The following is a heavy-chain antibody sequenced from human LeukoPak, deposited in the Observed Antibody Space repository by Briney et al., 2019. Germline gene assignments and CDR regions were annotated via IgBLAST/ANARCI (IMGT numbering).Heavy chain of an antibody. CDR2: IYYSGST. V-gene: IGHV4-59*01. Sequence: SETLSLTCTVSGGSISSYYWSWIRQPPGKGLEWIGYIYYSGSTNYNPSLKSRVTISVDTSKNQFSLKLSSVTAADTAVYYCASYGAGTTPTGYFDYWGQGTLVIVSS. CDR1: GGSISSYY. D-gene: IGHD1-1*01. CDR3: ASYGAGTTPTGYFDY. J-gene: IGHJ4*02.